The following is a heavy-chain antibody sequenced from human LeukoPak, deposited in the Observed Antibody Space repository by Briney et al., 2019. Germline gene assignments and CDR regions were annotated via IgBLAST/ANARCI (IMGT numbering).Heavy chain of an antibody. CDR3: ARSQPIYGMDV. V-gene: IGHV1-69*04. CDR2: IIPILGIA. J-gene: IGHJ6*02. CDR1: GGTFSRYA. Sequence: GASVKVSCKASGGTFSRYAISWVRQAPGQGLEWMGRIIPILGIANYAQKFQGRVTITADKSTSTAYMELSSLRSEDTAVYSCARSQPIYGMDVWGQGTTVTVSS.